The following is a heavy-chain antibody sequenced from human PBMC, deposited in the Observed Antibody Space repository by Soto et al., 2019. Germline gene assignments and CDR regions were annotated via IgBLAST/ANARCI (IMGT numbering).Heavy chain of an antibody. CDR2: IYYSGST. J-gene: IGHJ3*02. CDR1: GGSISSGGYY. D-gene: IGHD2-15*01. Sequence: QVQLQESGPGLVKPSQTLSLTCTVSGGSISSGGYYWSWIRQHPGKGLEWIGYIYYSGSTYSNPSLKSRVTISVDTSKNQVSLKLSSVTAADTAVYYCARGDCSGGSCYPPDAFDIWGQGTMVTVSS. V-gene: IGHV4-31*03. CDR3: ARGDCSGGSCYPPDAFDI.